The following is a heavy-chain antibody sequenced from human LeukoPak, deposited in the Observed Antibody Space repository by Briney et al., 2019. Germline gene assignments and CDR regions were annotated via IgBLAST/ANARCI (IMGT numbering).Heavy chain of an antibody. CDR3: AREIIPFMITFGGGFDY. CDR1: GFTFSSYA. J-gene: IGHJ4*02. CDR2: ISGSGGST. Sequence: GGSLRLSCAASGFTFSSYAMSWVRQAPGKGLEWVSAISGSGGSTYYADSVKGRFTISRDNSKNTLYLQMNSLRAEDTAVYYCAREIIPFMITFGGGFDYWGQGTLVTVSS. V-gene: IGHV3-23*01. D-gene: IGHD3-16*01.